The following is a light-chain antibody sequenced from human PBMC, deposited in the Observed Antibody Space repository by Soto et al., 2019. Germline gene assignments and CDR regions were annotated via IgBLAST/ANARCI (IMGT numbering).Light chain of an antibody. V-gene: IGKV1-9*01. J-gene: IGKJ5*01. CDR2: AAS. CDR3: QQLKSYPIT. CDR1: QGISSY. Sequence: DIQLTQSPSFLSASVGDRVTITCRASQGISSYLAWYQQKPGKAPKLLIYAASTLQSGVPSRFSGSGSGTEFTLTISSLQPEDFATYYCQQLKSYPITFGKGTLVEIK.